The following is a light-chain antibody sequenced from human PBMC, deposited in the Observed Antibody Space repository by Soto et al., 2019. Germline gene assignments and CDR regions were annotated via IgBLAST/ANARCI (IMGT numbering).Light chain of an antibody. Sequence: EIVLTQSPGTLSLSPGERATLSCRASQSVSSSYLAWYQQKPGQAPRLLIYGASSRSTGIPDRFSGSGSGTDFTLTISRLEPEDFAIYYCQQENSFPLTFGGGTKVEIK. V-gene: IGKV3-20*01. J-gene: IGKJ4*01. CDR1: QSVSSSY. CDR2: GAS. CDR3: QQENSFPLT.